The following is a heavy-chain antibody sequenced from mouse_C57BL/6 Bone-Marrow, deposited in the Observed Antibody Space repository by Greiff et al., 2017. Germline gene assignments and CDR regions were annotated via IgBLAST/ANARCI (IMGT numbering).Heavy chain of an antibody. CDR3: ARDALYYDYHYYAMDY. J-gene: IGHJ4*01. CDR1: GFTFSSYA. CDR2: ISDGGSYT. D-gene: IGHD2-4*01. Sequence: EVKLVESGGGLVKPGGSLKLSCAASGFTFSSYAMSWVRQTPEKRLEWVATISDGGSYTYYPDNVKCRFTISRDNAKNNLYLQMSHLKSEDTAMYYCARDALYYDYHYYAMDYWGQGTSVTVSS. V-gene: IGHV5-4*01.